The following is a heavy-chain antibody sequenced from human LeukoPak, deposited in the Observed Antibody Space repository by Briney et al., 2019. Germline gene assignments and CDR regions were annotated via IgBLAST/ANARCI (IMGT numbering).Heavy chain of an antibody. V-gene: IGHV4-39*01. CDR3: ARGVSDSGGYRYYGGFYYFDF. Sequence: PSETLSLTCTVSGGSISSSSYYWGWIRQPPGKGLEWIGSIYYSGSTYYNPSLKSRVTISVDTSKNQFSLKLSSVTAADTAVYYCARGVSDSGGYRYYGGFYYFDFWGQGTLVTVSS. CDR1: GGSISSSSYY. J-gene: IGHJ4*02. CDR2: IYYSGST. D-gene: IGHD3-22*01.